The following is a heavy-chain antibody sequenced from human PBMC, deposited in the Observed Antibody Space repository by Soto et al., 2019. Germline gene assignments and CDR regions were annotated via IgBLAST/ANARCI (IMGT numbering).Heavy chain of an antibody. Sequence: SENLALTCTVSGGSISSGDSYRNWIRQPPGKGLEWIGYIYYSGSTYYNPSLGSRVTISVDTSKNQFSLQLNSITVADTAVYCGARGGAASNTYFSGTDVRGQWTPVTGS. CDR3: ARGGAASNTYFSGTDV. CDR1: GGSISSGDSY. D-gene: IGHD3-3*01. V-gene: IGHV4-30-4*01. CDR2: IYYSGST. J-gene: IGHJ6*02.